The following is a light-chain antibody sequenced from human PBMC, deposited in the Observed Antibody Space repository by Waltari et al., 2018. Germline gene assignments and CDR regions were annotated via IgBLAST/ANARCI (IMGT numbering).Light chain of an antibody. CDR2: DVT. CDR3: SSYAGSNLVV. CDR1: SSDVGGYNY. Sequence: QSALTPPPSPSGSPGQSVTISCTGTSSDVGGYNYVSWYQQHPGKAPQLMIYDVTKRPSGVPDRFSGSKSGNTASLTVSGLQAEDEADYYCSSYAGSNLVVFGGGTKLTVL. J-gene: IGLJ2*01. V-gene: IGLV2-8*01.